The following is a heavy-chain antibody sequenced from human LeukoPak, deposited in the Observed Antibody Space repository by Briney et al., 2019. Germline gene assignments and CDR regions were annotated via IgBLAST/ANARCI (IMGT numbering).Heavy chain of an antibody. D-gene: IGHD3-22*01. V-gene: IGHV3-7*01. CDR2: IKQDGSEK. CDR1: GFTFSSYW. CDR3: ARVPTMIVVDQTRGSYFYY. J-gene: IGHJ4*02. Sequence: GGSLRLSCAASGFTFSSYWMSWVRQAPGKGLEWVANIKQDGSEKYYVDSVKGRFTISRDNAKNTLNLQMNSLRAEDTAVYYCARVPTMIVVDQTRGSYFYYWGQGTLVTVSS.